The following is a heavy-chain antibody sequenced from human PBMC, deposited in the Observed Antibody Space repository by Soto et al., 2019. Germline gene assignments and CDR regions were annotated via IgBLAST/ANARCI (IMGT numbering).Heavy chain of an antibody. CDR3: ATLAVAGRGPFDY. D-gene: IGHD6-19*01. V-gene: IGHV3-30*03. CDR2: ISYDGSNK. Sequence: PGGSLRLSCAASGFTFSSYGMHWVRQAPGKGLEWVAVISYDGSNKYYADSVKGRFTISRDNSKNTLYLQMNSLRAEDTAVYYCATLAVAGRGPFDYWGQGTLVTVSS. CDR1: GFTFSSYG. J-gene: IGHJ4*02.